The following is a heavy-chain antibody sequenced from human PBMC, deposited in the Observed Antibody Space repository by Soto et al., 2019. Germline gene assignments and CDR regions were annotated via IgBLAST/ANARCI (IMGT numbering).Heavy chain of an antibody. J-gene: IGHJ6*02. D-gene: IGHD6-19*01. CDR3: ARVGYFGAVAGTEYDYGMDV. CDR1: GGTFSSYA. Sequence: QVQLVQSGAEVKKPGSSVKVSCKASGGTFSSYAISWVRQAPGQGLEWMGGIIPIFGTANYAQKFQGRVTITADEATSTAYRGLSSPRSEDTAVYYCARVGYFGAVAGTEYDYGMDVWGQGTTVTVSS. CDR2: IIPIFGTA. V-gene: IGHV1-69*12.